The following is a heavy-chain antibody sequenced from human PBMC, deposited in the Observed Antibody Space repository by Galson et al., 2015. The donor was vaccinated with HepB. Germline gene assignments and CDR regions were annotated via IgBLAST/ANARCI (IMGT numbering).Heavy chain of an antibody. Sequence: ETLSLTCTVSGGSISSSSYYWGWIRQPPGKGLEWIGSIYYSGSTYYNPSLKSRVTISVDTSKNQFSLKLSSVTAADTAVYYCAGGLYYDILTGYPTRRYYFDYWGQGTLVTVSS. V-gene: IGHV4-39*01. CDR2: IYYSGST. CDR1: GGSISSSSYY. CDR3: AGGLYYDILTGYPTRRYYFDY. J-gene: IGHJ4*02. D-gene: IGHD3-9*01.